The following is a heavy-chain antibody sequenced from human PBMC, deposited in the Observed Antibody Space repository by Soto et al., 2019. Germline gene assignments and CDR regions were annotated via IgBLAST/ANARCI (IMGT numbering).Heavy chain of an antibody. J-gene: IGHJ4*02. CDR3: ARIGSWALNFDY. Sequence: GGSLRLSCAASGFTFSTYHMHWVRQAPGKGLEWVAVIWNDGSNKWYTDSVKGRFTISRDNSKTTLWLQMNSLRVEDTAVYYCARIGSWALNFDYWGQGTLVTVSS. V-gene: IGHV3-33*01. CDR1: GFTFSTYH. D-gene: IGHD6-13*01. CDR2: IWNDGSNK.